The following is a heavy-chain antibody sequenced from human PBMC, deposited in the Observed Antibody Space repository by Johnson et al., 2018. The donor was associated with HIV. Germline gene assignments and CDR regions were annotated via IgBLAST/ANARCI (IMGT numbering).Heavy chain of an antibody. V-gene: IGHV3-20*04. Sequence: VQLVESGGGLVQPGRSLRLSCAASGFTFDDYGMSWVRQAPGKGLEWVSGINWNGGSTGYADSVKGRFTISRDNAKNSLYLQMNSLRAEDTALYYCASNWNEGVPDAPPAFDIWGQGTMVTVSS. J-gene: IGHJ3*02. CDR1: GFTFDDYG. CDR2: INWNGGST. D-gene: IGHD1-1*01. CDR3: ASNWNEGVPDAPPAFDI.